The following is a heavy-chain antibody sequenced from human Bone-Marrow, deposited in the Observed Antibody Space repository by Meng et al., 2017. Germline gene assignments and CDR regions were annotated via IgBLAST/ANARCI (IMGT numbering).Heavy chain of an antibody. V-gene: IGHV3-11*01. J-gene: IGHJ4*02. CDR3: ARDLGVDTAIPGLDY. D-gene: IGHD5-18*01. CDR2: ISSSGSTI. Sequence: GESLKISCAASGFTFSDYCMSWIRQAPGKGLEWVSYISSSGSTIYYADSVKGRFTISRDNAKNSLYLQMNSLRAEDTAVYYCARDLGVDTAIPGLDYWGQGTLGTVAA. CDR1: GFTFSDYC.